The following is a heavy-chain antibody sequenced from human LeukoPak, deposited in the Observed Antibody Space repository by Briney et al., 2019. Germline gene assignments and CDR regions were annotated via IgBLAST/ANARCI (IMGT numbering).Heavy chain of an antibody. V-gene: IGHV3-7*01. CDR3: ARRYCGGDCHSPYFDY. D-gene: IGHD2-21*02. CDR1: GFTLSSYW. Sequence: PGGSLRLSCAASGFTLSSYWMSWVCQAPGKGLEWVANIKQDGSERYYVDSVKGRFTISRDNAKNSLYLQVNSLRAEDTAVYYCARRYCGGDCHSPYFDYWGQGTLVTVSS. J-gene: IGHJ4*02. CDR2: IKQDGSER.